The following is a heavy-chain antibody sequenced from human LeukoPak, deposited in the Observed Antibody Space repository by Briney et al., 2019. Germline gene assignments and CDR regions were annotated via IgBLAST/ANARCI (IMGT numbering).Heavy chain of an antibody. Sequence: KTGGSMRLSCEASGFSFSDYSMNWVRQAPGKGLEWVSSIISSTTYTYYADSVKGRFTISRDNAKNSLYLQMNSLRAQDTAVYYCARDGSGWSAYWGQGTLVTVSS. D-gene: IGHD6-19*01. CDR1: GFSFSDYS. CDR2: IISSTTYT. CDR3: ARDGSGWSAY. V-gene: IGHV3-21*01. J-gene: IGHJ4*02.